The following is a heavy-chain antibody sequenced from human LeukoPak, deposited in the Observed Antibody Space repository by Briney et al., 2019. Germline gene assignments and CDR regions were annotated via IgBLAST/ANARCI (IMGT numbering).Heavy chain of an antibody. D-gene: IGHD3-3*01. Sequence: GGSLRLSCAASGFTVSFNYMSWVRQAPGKGLEWVSVIYSGGSIYYADSVKGRFTISRDNSKNTLYPQMNSLRAEDTAVYYCAKGEDLDFWSGSPMDVWGKGTTVTVSS. CDR1: GFTVSFNY. CDR2: IYSGGSI. V-gene: IGHV3-66*02. CDR3: AKGEDLDFWSGSPMDV. J-gene: IGHJ6*03.